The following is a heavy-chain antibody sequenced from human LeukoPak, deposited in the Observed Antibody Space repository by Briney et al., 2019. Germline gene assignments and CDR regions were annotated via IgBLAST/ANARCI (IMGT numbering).Heavy chain of an antibody. CDR1: GFTSSDYY. D-gene: IGHD4-17*01. CDR3: ARSSKNDYGDYPRLRDDY. J-gene: IGHJ4*02. V-gene: IGHV3-11*01. CDR2: ISSSGSTI. Sequence: PGGSLRLSCAASGFTSSDYYMSWIRQAPGKGLEWVSYISSSGSTIYYADSVKGRFTISRDNAKNSLYLQMNSLRAEDTAVYYCARSSKNDYGDYPRLRDDYWGQGTLVTVSS.